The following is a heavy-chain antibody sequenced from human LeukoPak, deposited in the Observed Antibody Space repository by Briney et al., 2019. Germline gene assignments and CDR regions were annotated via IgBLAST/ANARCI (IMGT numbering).Heavy chain of an antibody. J-gene: IGHJ4*02. Sequence: GGSLRLSCTASGFAFSSYWMHWVRQRPGKGLVWVSRINDDGSSTGYADFAEGRFTISRDNAKNTLYLQMNSLRAEDTAVYYCATDGRSSGWYGFDYWGQGILVTVSS. CDR1: GFAFSSYW. CDR3: ATDGRSSGWYGFDY. CDR2: INDDGSST. V-gene: IGHV3-74*01. D-gene: IGHD6-19*01.